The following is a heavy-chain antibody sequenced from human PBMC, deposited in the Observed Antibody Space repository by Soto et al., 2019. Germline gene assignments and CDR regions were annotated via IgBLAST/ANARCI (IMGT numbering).Heavy chain of an antibody. Sequence: QVQLVETGGGGVQPGRSLRLSCAASGYTFSTYGMHWVRQAPGKGLEWVGVIWNDGSNKYYADSVKGRFTISRDDSKNTVYLQMNSLRAEDTAVYYCARDLNSGYDPWGQGTLVTVS. V-gene: IGHV3-33*01. D-gene: IGHD1-26*01. J-gene: IGHJ5*02. CDR2: IWNDGSNK. CDR3: ARDLNSGYDP. CDR1: GYTFSTYG.